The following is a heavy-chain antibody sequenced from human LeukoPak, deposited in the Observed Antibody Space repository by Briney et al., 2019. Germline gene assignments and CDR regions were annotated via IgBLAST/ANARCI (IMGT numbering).Heavy chain of an antibody. D-gene: IGHD5-12*01. V-gene: IGHV4-61*01. CDR3: ARDLGGVATYYGMDV. CDR1: GGSVSTGSYY. CDR2: IYYSGST. Sequence: MASESLSLTCSVSGGSVSTGSYYWGWLPQPPGKGLESIVHIYYSGSTNSNTALKSRVTISVDTSKNQFSLKLSSVTAADTAVYYCARDLGGVATYYGMDVWGKGTTVTVSS. J-gene: IGHJ6*04.